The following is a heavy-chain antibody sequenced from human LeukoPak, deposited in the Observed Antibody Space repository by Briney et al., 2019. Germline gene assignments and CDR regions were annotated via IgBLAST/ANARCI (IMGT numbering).Heavy chain of an antibody. Sequence: PGGSLRLSCAASGFTFSSYAMSWVRQAPGKGLEWVSSIGSTSTYMYYADSVKGRFTISRGNAKNSLYLQMNSLRAEDTAVYYCARPPFMGAPMAFYWYFDLWGRGTLVTVSS. V-gene: IGHV3-21*01. J-gene: IGHJ2*01. D-gene: IGHD3-10*01. CDR2: IGSTSTYM. CDR1: GFTFSSYA. CDR3: ARPPFMGAPMAFYWYFDL.